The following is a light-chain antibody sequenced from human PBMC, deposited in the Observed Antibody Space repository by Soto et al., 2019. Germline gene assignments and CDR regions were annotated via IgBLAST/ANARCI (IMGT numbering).Light chain of an antibody. CDR2: DVS. V-gene: IGLV2-8*01. J-gene: IGLJ1*01. CDR3: SSYAGSNHLV. Sequence: QSALTQPPSASGSPGQSVTISCTGTSSDVGGYNYVSWYQQHPGKAPKLMIYDVSHRPSGVPDRFSGSKSGNTDSLTVSGLQAEDEADYYCSSYAGSNHLVFVTGTKVTVL. CDR1: SSDVGGYNY.